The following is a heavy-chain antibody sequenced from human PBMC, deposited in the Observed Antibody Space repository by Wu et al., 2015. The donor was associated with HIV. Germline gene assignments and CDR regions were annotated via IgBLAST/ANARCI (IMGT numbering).Heavy chain of an antibody. CDR1: GYNFFSYG. CDR2: ISAYNGNT. V-gene: IGHV1-18*01. Sequence: QVHLVQSGAEVKNPGASVKVSCKASGYNFFSYGISWVRQAPGQGLEWMGWISAYNGNTNYAQKLQGRVTMTTDTSTSTAHMDLRGLRSDDTAVYYCARVELGIFQFPLQHAFDIWGQGTMVTVSS. D-gene: IGHD7-27*01. CDR3: ARVELGIFQFPLQHAFDI. J-gene: IGHJ3*02.